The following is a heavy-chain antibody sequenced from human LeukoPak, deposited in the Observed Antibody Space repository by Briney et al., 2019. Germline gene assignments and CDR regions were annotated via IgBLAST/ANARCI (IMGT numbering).Heavy chain of an antibody. CDR2: IHYTGAT. V-gene: IGHV4-34*01. CDR3: ARGVLGTYYFDL. J-gene: IGHJ2*01. D-gene: IGHD7-27*01. CDR1: GGSFRGYY. Sequence: SETLSLTCAVYGGSFRGYYWNWIRQPPGKGLEWIGEIHYTGATNYKPSLKSRVTISGAPSTNQVSLRARSVTAADTAVYYCARGVLGTYYFDLWGRGTLVTVSS.